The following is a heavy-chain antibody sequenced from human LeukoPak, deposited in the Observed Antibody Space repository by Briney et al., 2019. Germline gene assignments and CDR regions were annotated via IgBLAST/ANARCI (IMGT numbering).Heavy chain of an antibody. CDR1: GFTFSSYG. CDR3: AKEALLLWFGEFWSGSNDY. Sequence: GGSLRLSCAASGFTFSSYGMHWVRQAPGKGLEWVAFIRYDGSNKYYADSVKGRFTISRDNSKNTLYLQMNSLRAEDTAVYYCAKEALLLWFGEFWSGSNDYWGQGTLVTVSS. CDR2: IRYDGSNK. D-gene: IGHD3-10*01. J-gene: IGHJ4*02. V-gene: IGHV3-30*02.